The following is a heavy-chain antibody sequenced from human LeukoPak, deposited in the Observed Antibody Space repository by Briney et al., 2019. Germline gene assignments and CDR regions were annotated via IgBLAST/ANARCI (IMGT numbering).Heavy chain of an antibody. CDR1: GFTFTIHA. J-gene: IGHJ3*01. V-gene: IGHV3-23*01. D-gene: IGHD3-10*01. CDR3: AKDSYVSGRPLHTFDV. Sequence: GGSLRLSCAASGFTFTIHAMTWVRQAPGKGLEWVSGISGDGASTHYAESVKGQFTISRDNSQNTLFLQMNSLRVEDTAIYYCAKDSYVSGRPLHTFDVWGQGTMVTVSS. CDR2: ISGDGAST.